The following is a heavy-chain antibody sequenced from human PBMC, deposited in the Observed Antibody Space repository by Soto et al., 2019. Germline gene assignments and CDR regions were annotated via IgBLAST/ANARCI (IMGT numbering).Heavy chain of an antibody. CDR3: ERELMVYAVKCFDY. J-gene: IGHJ4*02. Sequence: PGGSLRLSCAASGFTFSSYSMNWVRQAPGKGLEWVSYISSSSTIYYADSVKGRFTISRDNAKNSLYLQMNSLRDEDTAVYYCERELMVYAVKCFDYWGQGTLVTVSS. V-gene: IGHV3-48*02. CDR2: ISSSSTI. CDR1: GFTFSSYS. D-gene: IGHD2-8*01.